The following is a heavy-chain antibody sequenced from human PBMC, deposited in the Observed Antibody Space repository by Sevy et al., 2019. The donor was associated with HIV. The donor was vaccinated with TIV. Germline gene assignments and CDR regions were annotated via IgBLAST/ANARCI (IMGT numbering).Heavy chain of an antibody. J-gene: IGHJ3*02. CDR3: ASEHNCDYAFGI. CDR1: GFTFNMYG. CDR2: IWYDGSIK. Sequence: GGSLRLSCAASGFTFNMYGMHWVRQAPGKGLEWVGQIWYDGSIKKYADSVKGRFTISRDNSKSTLYLQMNSLRGEDSAVYFCASEHNCDYAFGIWGQGTMVTVSS. D-gene: IGHD1-1*01. V-gene: IGHV3-33*08.